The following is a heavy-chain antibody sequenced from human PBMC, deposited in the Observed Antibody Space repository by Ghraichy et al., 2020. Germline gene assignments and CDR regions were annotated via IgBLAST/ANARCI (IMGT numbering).Heavy chain of an antibody. CDR3: ARATGYSYGKTALDY. Sequence: GGSLRLSCAASGFSFSSYAMSWVRQAPGKGLDWVSGITWSGGSTYSADSVKGRFTISRDNSKNMAYLQMNSLRAEDTAVYYCARATGYSYGKTALDYWGQGTLVTVSS. CDR1: GFSFSSYA. V-gene: IGHV3-23*01. CDR2: ITWSGGST. D-gene: IGHD5-18*01. J-gene: IGHJ4*02.